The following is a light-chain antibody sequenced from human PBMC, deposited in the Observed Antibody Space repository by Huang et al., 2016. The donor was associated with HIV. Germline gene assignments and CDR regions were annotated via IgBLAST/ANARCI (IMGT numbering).Light chain of an antibody. Sequence: EIVLTQSPATLSLSPGERATLSCRASQSISTYLAWFQQKPGHAPRLLIYDASNRATCIPARFSVRWSGTDFTLNISSLEPEDFAVYYCQQRFTFGPGTKVDIK. V-gene: IGKV3-11*01. CDR1: QSISTY. CDR3: QQRFT. J-gene: IGKJ3*01. CDR2: DAS.